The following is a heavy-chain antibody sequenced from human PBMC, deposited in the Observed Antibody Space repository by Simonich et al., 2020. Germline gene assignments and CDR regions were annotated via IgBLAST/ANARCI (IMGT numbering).Heavy chain of an antibody. V-gene: IGHV1-2*02. D-gene: IGHD1-1*01. CDR3: ARSSDLLNWNDGPYY. CDR2: SNPNSEGT. CDR1: GYTFTGYY. Sequence: QVQLVQSGAEVKKPGASVKVSCKASGYTFTGYYMTWVRQAPGQGLEWMGWSNPNSEGTNYAKKFQGRVTMTRDTSISTAYMELSRLRSDDTAVYYCARSSDLLNWNDGPYYWGQGTLVTVSS. J-gene: IGHJ4*02.